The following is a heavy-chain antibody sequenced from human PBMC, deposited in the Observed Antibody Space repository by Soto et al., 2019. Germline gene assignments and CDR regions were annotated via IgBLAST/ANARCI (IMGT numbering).Heavy chain of an antibody. V-gene: IGHV3-23*01. J-gene: IGHJ4*02. CDR3: AKGKIAARQLFDY. CDR2: ISGSGGST. CDR1: GFTFSSYA. D-gene: IGHD6-6*01. Sequence: LRLSCAASGFTFSSYAMSWVRQAPGKGLEWVSAISGSGGSTYYADSVKGRFTISRDNSKNTLYLQMNSLRAEDTAVYYCAKGKIAARQLFDYWGQGTLVTVLL.